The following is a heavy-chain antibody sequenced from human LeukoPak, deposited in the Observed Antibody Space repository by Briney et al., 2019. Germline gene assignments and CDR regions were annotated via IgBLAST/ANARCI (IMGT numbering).Heavy chain of an antibody. CDR1: GGSINNYY. V-gene: IGHV4-4*07. Sequence: SETLSLTCIVSGGSINNYYWSWIRQPAGKGLEWIVRIYDSGDSFYNPSLKSRVTMSVDTSKNQFSLKPTSVTAADTAVYYCARGPTTGYSDCWGQGTLVTVSS. CDR2: IYDSGDS. CDR3: ARGPTTGYSDC. D-gene: IGHD6-13*01. J-gene: IGHJ4*02.